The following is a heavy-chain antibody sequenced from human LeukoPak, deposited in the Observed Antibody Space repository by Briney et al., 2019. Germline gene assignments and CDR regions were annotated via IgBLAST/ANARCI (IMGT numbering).Heavy chain of an antibody. CDR1: GDSVSSKNAA. J-gene: IGHJ3*02. CDR3: VRDGRTATTTQSVFGI. CDR2: TYYRSKWYY. D-gene: IGHD6-25*01. Sequence: SQTLSLTCAIFGDSVSSKNAAWNWIRQSPSRGLEWLVRTYYRSKWYYDYAPSLRGRLTIDSDTSKNQFSLQLNSVTPEDTAVYYCVRDGRTATTTQSVFGIWGQGTMVTVSS. V-gene: IGHV6-1*01.